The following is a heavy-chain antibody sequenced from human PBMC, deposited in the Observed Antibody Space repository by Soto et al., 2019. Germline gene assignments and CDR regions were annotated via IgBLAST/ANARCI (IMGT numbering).Heavy chain of an antibody. CDR1: GGSISSGGYY. D-gene: IGHD1-1*01. J-gene: IGHJ4*02. CDR2: IYYSGST. V-gene: IGHV4-31*03. Sequence: SETLSLTCTVSGGSISSGGYYWSWIRQHPGKGLEWIGYIYYSGSTYYNPSLKSRVTISVDTSKNQFSLKLSSVTAADTAVYYCARDHSRLENHFDYWGQGTLVTVSS. CDR3: ARDHSRLENHFDY.